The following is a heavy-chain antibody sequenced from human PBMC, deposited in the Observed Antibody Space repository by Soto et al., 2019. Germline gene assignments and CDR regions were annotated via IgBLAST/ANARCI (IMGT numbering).Heavy chain of an antibody. D-gene: IGHD6-6*01. CDR2: IIPIFGTA. Sequence: SVKVSCKASRVAFSKFIVTWVRQAPGLGLEWVGGIIPIFGTANYAQKFQGRVTITADESTSTSYMQLNSVTPEDTAVYYCARGHREYSSSSDYYYGMDVWGQGTTVTVSS. CDR1: RVAFSKFI. J-gene: IGHJ6*02. CDR3: ARGHREYSSSSDYYYGMDV. V-gene: IGHV1-69*13.